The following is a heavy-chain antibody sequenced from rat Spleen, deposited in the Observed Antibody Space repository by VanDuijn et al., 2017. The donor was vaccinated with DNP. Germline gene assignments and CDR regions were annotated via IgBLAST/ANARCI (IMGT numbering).Heavy chain of an antibody. CDR2: ITKTGDST. Sequence: EVQLVESGGGPVQPGRSLKVSCVASGFIFSNYWMTWIRQAPGKGLEWVASITKTGDSTYYSDSVKGRFSISRDNAKSTLYLQVNSLRSEDTATYYCTTTYNRGTGFAYWGQGTLVTVSS. J-gene: IGHJ3*01. D-gene: IGHD4-1*01. V-gene: IGHV5-31*01. CDR3: TTTYNRGTGFAY. CDR1: GFIFSNYW.